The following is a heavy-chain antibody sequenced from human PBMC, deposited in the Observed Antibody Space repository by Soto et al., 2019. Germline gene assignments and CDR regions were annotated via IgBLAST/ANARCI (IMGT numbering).Heavy chain of an antibody. J-gene: IGHJ4*02. D-gene: IGHD6-19*01. CDR3: ARNLAVAGTSDY. CDR1: GFTFSSYS. V-gene: IGHV3-21*01. CDR2: ISSSSSYI. Sequence: GGSLRLSCAASGFTFSSYSMNWVRQAPGKGLEWVSSISSSSSYIYYADSVKGRFTISRDNAKNSLYLQMNSLRAEDTAVYYSARNLAVAGTSDYWGRGTLVTVSS.